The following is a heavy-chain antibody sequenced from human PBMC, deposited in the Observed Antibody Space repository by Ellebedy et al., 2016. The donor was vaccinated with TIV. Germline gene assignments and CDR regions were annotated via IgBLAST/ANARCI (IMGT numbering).Heavy chain of an antibody. J-gene: IGHJ6*03. Sequence: GSLRLXXAVYGGSFSGYYWSWIRQPPGKGLEWIGEINHSGSTNYNPSLKSRVTISVDTSKNQFSLKLSSVTAADTAVYYCARGLYYYYYYMDVWGKGTTVTVSS. CDR1: GGSFSGYY. CDR3: ARGLYYYYYYMDV. V-gene: IGHV4-34*01. CDR2: INHSGST.